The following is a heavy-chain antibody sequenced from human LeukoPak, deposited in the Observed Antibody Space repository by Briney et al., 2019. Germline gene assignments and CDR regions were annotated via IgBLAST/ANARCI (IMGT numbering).Heavy chain of an antibody. Sequence: SETLSLTCTVSGGSISSYYWSWIRQPPGKGLGWIGYIYYSGSTNYNPSLKSRVTISVDTSKNQFSLKLSSVTAADTAVYYCARDRFDDSSGYYYHYYYYMDVWGKGTTVTVSS. V-gene: IGHV4-59*01. D-gene: IGHD3-22*01. CDR1: GGSISSYY. CDR3: ARDRFDDSSGYYYHYYYYMDV. J-gene: IGHJ6*03. CDR2: IYYSGST.